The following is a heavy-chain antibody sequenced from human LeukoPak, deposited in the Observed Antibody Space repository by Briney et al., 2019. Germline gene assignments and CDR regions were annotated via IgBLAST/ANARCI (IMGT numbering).Heavy chain of an antibody. V-gene: IGHV3-9*01. CDR2: ISWNSGSI. CDR1: GFTFSNYA. D-gene: IGHD6-13*01. CDR3: AKDITSGIAAAGPFGF. J-gene: IGHJ4*02. Sequence: GGSLRLSCAASGFTFSNYAMSWVRQAPGKGLEWVSGISWNSGSIGYADSVKGRFTISRDNAKNSLYLQMNSLRAEDTALYYCAKDITSGIAAAGPFGFWGQGTLVTVSS.